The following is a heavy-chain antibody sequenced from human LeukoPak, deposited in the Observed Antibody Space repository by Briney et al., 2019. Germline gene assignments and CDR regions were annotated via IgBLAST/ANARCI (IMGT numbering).Heavy chain of an antibody. CDR2: ISAYNGNT. Sequence: ASVKVSCKASGYTFTSYGISWVRQAPGQGLEWMGWISAYNGNTNYAQKLQGRVTMTTDTSTSTAYMELRSLRSDDTAVYYCAGTMVRGVSSDYYYYYMDVWGKGTTVTVSS. CDR1: GYTFTSYG. CDR3: AGTMVRGVSSDYYYYYMDV. D-gene: IGHD3-10*01. V-gene: IGHV1-18*01. J-gene: IGHJ6*03.